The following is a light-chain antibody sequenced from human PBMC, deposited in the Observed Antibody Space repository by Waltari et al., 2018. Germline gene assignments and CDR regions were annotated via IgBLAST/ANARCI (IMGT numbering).Light chain of an antibody. CDR1: QSVSRS. V-gene: IGKV3-20*01. CDR3: QHYVRLPAT. CDR2: AAS. Sequence: EIVLTQSPGTLSLSPGERATLSCRASQSVSRSLAWYQQKPGQAPSLLVYAASTRATGIPDRFSGSGSGTDFSLTLSRLEPEDVAVYYCQHYVRLPATFGQGTKVEIK. J-gene: IGKJ1*01.